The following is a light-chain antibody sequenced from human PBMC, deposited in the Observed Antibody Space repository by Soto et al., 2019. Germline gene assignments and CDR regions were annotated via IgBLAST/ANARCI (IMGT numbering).Light chain of an antibody. CDR1: QSLTSSF. Sequence: EILLTQSPGTLSLSLGDRATLSCRASQSLTSSFLAWYQQKPGQTPRLLIYGASIRATDIPDRFSGSGSGTDFTLTISRLEPEDFAVYFCQQYGRLPLSFGGGTKVEIK. CDR3: QQYGRLPLS. J-gene: IGKJ4*01. V-gene: IGKV3-20*01. CDR2: GAS.